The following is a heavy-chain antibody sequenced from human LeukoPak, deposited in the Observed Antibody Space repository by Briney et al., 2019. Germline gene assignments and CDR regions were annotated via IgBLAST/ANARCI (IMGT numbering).Heavy chain of an antibody. Sequence: SETLSLTCAVSGGSISSSSFYWGRIRQPPGKGLEWIGSMFYSGSTYYNPSLKSRVTISVDTSKNQFSLKLSSVSAADTAVYYCARHTDAAMVTHWGQGTLVTASS. CDR1: GGSISSSSFY. V-gene: IGHV4-39*01. D-gene: IGHD5-18*01. CDR3: ARHTDAAMVTH. CDR2: MFYSGST. J-gene: IGHJ4*02.